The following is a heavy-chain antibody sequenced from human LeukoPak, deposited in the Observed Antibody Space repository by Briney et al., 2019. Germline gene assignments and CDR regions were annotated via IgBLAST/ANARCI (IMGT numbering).Heavy chain of an antibody. CDR1: GFTFTTYS. V-gene: IGHV3-21*01. J-gene: IGHJ6*02. CDR2: ISSSSSYI. CDR3: ARGLWTAHYYYYGMDV. D-gene: IGHD3/OR15-3a*01. Sequence: GGSLRLSCAASGFTFTTYSMNWVRQAPGKGLEWVSAISSSSSYIYYADSVKGRFTISRDNAKNSLYLQVNSLRAEDTAVYYCARGLWTAHYYYYGMDVWGQGTTVTVSS.